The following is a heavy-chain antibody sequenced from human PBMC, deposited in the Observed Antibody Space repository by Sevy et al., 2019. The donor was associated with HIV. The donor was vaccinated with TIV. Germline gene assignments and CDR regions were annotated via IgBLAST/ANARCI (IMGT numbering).Heavy chain of an antibody. CDR2: IEQDGSKK. J-gene: IGHJ4*02. CDR3: ARVGNFFLRDY. CDR1: GFIFNNYW. Sequence: QLGGSLRLSCAASGFIFNNYWMSWVRQAPGKGLEWVANIEQDGSKKYYVGSVRGRFTISRDNAKNSLYLEMNSLRAEDTALYYCARVGNFFLRDYWGQGTLVTVSS. V-gene: IGHV3-7*01. D-gene: IGHD7-27*01.